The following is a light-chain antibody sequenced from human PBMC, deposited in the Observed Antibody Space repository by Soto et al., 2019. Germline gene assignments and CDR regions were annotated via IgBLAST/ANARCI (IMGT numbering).Light chain of an antibody. J-gene: IGKJ1*01. Sequence: ESVLTQSQASLSVSAKEIATVCCRASQSVSSYLAWYQQKPGQAPRLLIYDASNRATGIPARFSGSGSGTDFTLTISSLEPEDFAVYYCQQRSNWWTFGQGTKVDIK. CDR2: DAS. CDR3: QQRSNWWT. V-gene: IGKV3-11*01. CDR1: QSVSSY.